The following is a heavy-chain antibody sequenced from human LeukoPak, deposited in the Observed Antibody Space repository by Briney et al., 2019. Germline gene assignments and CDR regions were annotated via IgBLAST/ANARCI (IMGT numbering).Heavy chain of an antibody. J-gene: IGHJ4*02. CDR1: GFTFSRYG. V-gene: IGHV3-30*18. Sequence: GRSLRLSCAASGFTFSRYGMHWVRQAPGKGLEWVAVISYDGSNKYYADSVKGRFTISRDNSKNTLYLQMNSLRAEDTAVYYCAKGQGPDYWGQGTLVTVSS. CDR2: ISYDGSNK. CDR3: AKGQGPDY.